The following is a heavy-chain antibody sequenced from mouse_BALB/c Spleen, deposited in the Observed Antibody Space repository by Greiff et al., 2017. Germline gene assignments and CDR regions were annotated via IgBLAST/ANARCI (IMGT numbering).Heavy chain of an antibody. J-gene: IGHJ2*01. Sequence: DVKLVESGGDLVKPGGSLKLSCAASGFTFSSYGMSWVRQTPDKRLEWVATISSGGSYTYYPDSVKGRFTISRDNAKNTLYLQMSSLKSEDTAMYYCARQNYYGYGIDYWGQGTTLTVSS. V-gene: IGHV5-6*02. CDR2: ISSGGSYT. D-gene: IGHD1-2*01. CDR3: ARQNYYGYGIDY. CDR1: GFTFSSYG.